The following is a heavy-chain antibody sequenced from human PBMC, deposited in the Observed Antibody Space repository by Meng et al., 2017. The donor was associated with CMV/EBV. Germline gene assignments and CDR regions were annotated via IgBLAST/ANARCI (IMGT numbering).Heavy chain of an antibody. Sequence: SGCSFSSYGMHWVRQAPGKGLEWVAVIWYDGSNKYYADSVKGRFTISRDNSKNTLYLQMNSLRAEDTAIYYCAKDLAVGATHYFDYWGQGTLVTVSS. J-gene: IGHJ4*02. CDR3: AKDLAVGATHYFDY. CDR2: IWYDGSNK. V-gene: IGHV3-33*06. D-gene: IGHD1-26*01. CDR1: GCSFSSYG.